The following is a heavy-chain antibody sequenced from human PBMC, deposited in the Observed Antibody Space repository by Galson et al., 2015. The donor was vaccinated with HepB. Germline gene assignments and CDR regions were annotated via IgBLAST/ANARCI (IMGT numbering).Heavy chain of an antibody. CDR2: IYNDGRT. V-gene: IGHV3-53*01. D-gene: IGHD2-21*01. CDR3: ARDRRYCAGDNCYYYYDYGMDV. CDR1: GFTVRSNS. Sequence: SLRLSCAASGFTVRSNSMTWVRQAPGKGLEWVSIIYNDGRTYYADSVRGRFTISGDNSQNKLYLQMNNVRAEDTAVYYCARDRRYCAGDNCYYYYDYGMDVWGQGTTVTVSS. J-gene: IGHJ6*02.